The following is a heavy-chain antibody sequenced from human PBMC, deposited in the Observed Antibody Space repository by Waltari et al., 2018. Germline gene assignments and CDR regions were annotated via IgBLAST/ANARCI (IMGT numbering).Heavy chain of an antibody. Sequence: QVQLVQSGGEVKKPGASVKVSCKASGYAFTNFGISWVRQAPGQGLEWTGWVSGYNANTLYAQNLRDRLTMTTDTSTTTAYMELRSLTSDDTAIYYCARPSSLGHSGYDSGDMNYWGQGSLVTVSS. CDR1: GYAFTNFG. D-gene: IGHD5-12*01. V-gene: IGHV1-18*01. J-gene: IGHJ4*02. CDR3: ARPSSLGHSGYDSGDMNY. CDR2: VSGYNANT.